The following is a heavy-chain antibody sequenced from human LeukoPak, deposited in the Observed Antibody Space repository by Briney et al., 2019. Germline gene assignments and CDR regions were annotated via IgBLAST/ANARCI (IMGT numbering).Heavy chain of an antibody. Sequence: SETLSLTCTVSGGSVSSGSYYWSWIRQPPGTGLEWIGYIYYSGSTNYNPSLKSRVTISVDTSKNQFSPKLSSVTAADTAVYYCARDVPHSSSSNDAFDIWGQGTMVTVSS. CDR3: ARDVPHSSSSNDAFDI. CDR1: GGSVSSGSYY. CDR2: IYYSGST. J-gene: IGHJ3*02. D-gene: IGHD6-6*01. V-gene: IGHV4-61*01.